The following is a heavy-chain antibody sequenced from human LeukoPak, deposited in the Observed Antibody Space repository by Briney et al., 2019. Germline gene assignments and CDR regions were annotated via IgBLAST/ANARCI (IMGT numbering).Heavy chain of an antibody. D-gene: IGHD1-7*01. J-gene: IGHJ4*02. CDR2: IYHSGST. CDR1: GYSISSVYY. V-gene: IGHV4-38-2*02. CDR3: ARHGEVGWNYVGFDY. Sequence: PSETLSLTCTVSGYSISSVYYWGWIRHPPGKGLEWIGSIYHSGSTYYNPSLKMRVTISVDTSKNQFSLKLSSVTAADTAVYYCARHGEVGWNYVGFDYWGQGTLVTVSS.